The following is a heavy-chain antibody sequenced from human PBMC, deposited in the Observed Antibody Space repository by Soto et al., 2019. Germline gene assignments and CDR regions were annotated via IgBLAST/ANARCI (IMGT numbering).Heavy chain of an antibody. D-gene: IGHD6-13*01. CDR3: ARVAWYSSSWWVFDY. J-gene: IGHJ4*02. V-gene: IGHV3-48*01. Sequence: GGSLRLSCAASGFTFSSYSMNWVRQAPGKGLEWVSYISSSSSTIYYADSVKGRFTISRDNAKNSLYLQMNSLRAEDTAVYYCARVAWYSSSWWVFDYWGQGTLVTVSS. CDR2: ISSSSSTI. CDR1: GFTFSSYS.